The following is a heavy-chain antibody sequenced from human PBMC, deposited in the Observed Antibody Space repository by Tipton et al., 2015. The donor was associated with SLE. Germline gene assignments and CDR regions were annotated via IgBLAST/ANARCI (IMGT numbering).Heavy chain of an antibody. Sequence: SLRLSCAASGFSFNSYAMSWVRQAPGKGLEWVSVIFSSGSSIYYADSVRGRFTISRDDSKNTLYLQMNSLRGDDTAIYYCAKGVRWNIDPFYFDYWGQGTLVTVSS. D-gene: IGHD1/OR15-1a*01. J-gene: IGHJ4*02. CDR2: IFSSGSSI. V-gene: IGHV3-23*03. CDR3: AKGVRWNIDPFYFDY. CDR1: GFSFNSYA.